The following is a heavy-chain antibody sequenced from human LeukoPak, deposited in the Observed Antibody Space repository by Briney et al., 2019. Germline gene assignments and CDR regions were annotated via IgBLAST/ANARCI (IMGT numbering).Heavy chain of an antibody. V-gene: IGHV1-18*01. D-gene: IGHD6-19*01. CDR2: ISAYNGNT. CDR3: AREAVRRGGIAVAGLPRY. CDR1: GYTFTSYG. J-gene: IGHJ4*02. Sequence: AASVKVSCKASGYTFTSYGISWVRQAPGQGLEWMGWISAYNGNTNYAQKLQGRVTMTTDTSTSTAYMELRSLRSDDTAVYYCAREAVRRGGIAVAGLPRYWGQGTLVTVSS.